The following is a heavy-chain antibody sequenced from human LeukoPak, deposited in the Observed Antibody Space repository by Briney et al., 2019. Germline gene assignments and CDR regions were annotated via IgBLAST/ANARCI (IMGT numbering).Heavy chain of an antibody. V-gene: IGHV3-66*04. CDR1: GFTVSSNY. CDR3: AKPGGIVVVPTPGV. Sequence: PGGSLRLSCAASGFTVSSNYMSWVRQAPGKGLEWVSIIYSGGGTYYADSVKGRFTISRDNSKNTLYLQINSLRVEDTAVYYCAKPGGIVVVPTPGVWGKGTTVTVSS. J-gene: IGHJ6*04. D-gene: IGHD2-15*01. CDR2: IYSGGGT.